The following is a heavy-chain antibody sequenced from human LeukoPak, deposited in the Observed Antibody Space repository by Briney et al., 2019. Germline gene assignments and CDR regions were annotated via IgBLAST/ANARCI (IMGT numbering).Heavy chain of an antibody. J-gene: IGHJ4*02. Sequence: GESLKISCKGSGYSFTSYWIGWVRQMPGKGLKWMGIIYPGDSDARYSPSFQGQVTISADKSISTAYLQWSSLKASDTAMYYCARRPQRGIAARGHFDYWGQGTLVTVSS. CDR2: IYPGDSDA. D-gene: IGHD6-13*01. CDR3: ARRPQRGIAARGHFDY. V-gene: IGHV5-51*01. CDR1: GYSFTSYW.